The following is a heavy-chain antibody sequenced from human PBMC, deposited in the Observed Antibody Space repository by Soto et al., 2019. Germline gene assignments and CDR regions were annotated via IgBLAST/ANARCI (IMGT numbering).Heavy chain of an antibody. CDR2: ISSNGGAI. Sequence: EVQLLESGGTLVQPGGSLRLSCTTSGFTFSTYAMSWVRQAPGRGLEWVSSISSNGGAIFYGDSVKGRFVFSRDNSENILYLKMSSLRADDTAIYYCARIGTASNSDYRGPGTLVTVSS. V-gene: IGHV3-23*01. CDR1: GFTFSTYA. CDR3: ARIGTASNSDY. J-gene: IGHJ4*02. D-gene: IGHD4-4*01.